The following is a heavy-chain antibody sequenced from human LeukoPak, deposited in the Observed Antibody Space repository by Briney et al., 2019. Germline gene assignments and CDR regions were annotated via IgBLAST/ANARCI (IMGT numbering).Heavy chain of an antibody. V-gene: IGHV3-23*01. CDR3: ARGAFYDY. D-gene: IGHD2/OR15-2a*01. CDR2: ISESGGST. Sequence: GGSLRLSCVVSGFTFSSYAMSWVRQAPGKGLDWVATISESGGSTYYADSVKGRFTISRDNPKNTLYLQMNSLRAEDTAIYFCARGAFYDYWGQGTLVTVSS. CDR1: GFTFSSYA. J-gene: IGHJ4*02.